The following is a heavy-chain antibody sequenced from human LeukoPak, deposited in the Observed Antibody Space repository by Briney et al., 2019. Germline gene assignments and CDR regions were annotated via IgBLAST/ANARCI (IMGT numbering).Heavy chain of an antibody. CDR2: IYYSGST. J-gene: IGHJ4*02. CDR1: GGSISSYY. Sequence: SETLSLTCTVSGGSISSYYWSWLRQPPGKGLEWCGYIYYSGSTNYNPSLKSRVTISVDTSKNQFSLKLSSVTAADTAVYYCARVEASTLGVVFDYWGQGTLVTVSS. D-gene: IGHD3-16*01. V-gene: IGHV4-59*08. CDR3: ARVEASTLGVVFDY.